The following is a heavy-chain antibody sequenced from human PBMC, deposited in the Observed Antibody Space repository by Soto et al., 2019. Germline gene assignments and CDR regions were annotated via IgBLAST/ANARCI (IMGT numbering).Heavy chain of an antibody. CDR2: INAGNGNT. V-gene: IGHV1-3*01. CDR1: GYTFTSYA. J-gene: IGHJ4*02. D-gene: IGHD3-10*01. Sequence: ASVKVSCKASGYTFTSYAMHWVRQAPGQRLEWMGWINAGNGNTKYSQKFQGRVTITRDTSASTAYMELSSLRSEDTAVYYCAVGYGSGSYSQLYSRYYFDYWGQGTLVTVSS. CDR3: AVGYGSGSYSQLYSRYYFDY.